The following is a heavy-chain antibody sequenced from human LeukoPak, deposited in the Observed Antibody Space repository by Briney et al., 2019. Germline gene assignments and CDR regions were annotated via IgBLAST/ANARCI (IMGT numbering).Heavy chain of an antibody. CDR3: AKGNYGGNPLGYDY. D-gene: IGHD4-23*01. V-gene: IGHV3-23*01. CDR2: ISGSGGST. Sequence: PGGSLRLSCAASGFTFSSYAMSWVRQAPGKGLEWVSAISGSGGSTYYADSVKGRFTISRDNSKNTLYLQMNSLRAEDTAVYYCAKGNYGGNPLGYDYWAREPWSPSPQ. J-gene: IGHJ4*02. CDR1: GFTFSSYA.